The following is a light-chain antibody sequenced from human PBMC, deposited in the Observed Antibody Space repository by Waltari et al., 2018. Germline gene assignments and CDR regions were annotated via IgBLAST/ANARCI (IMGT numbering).Light chain of an antibody. CDR1: QSVSSN. J-gene: IGKJ1*01. V-gene: IGKV3-15*01. CDR2: GAS. CDR3: HQYNNWPLT. Sequence: IVLTQSPATLSVSAGERATLSCRASQSVSSNLAWYQHKPGQAPRLVIYGASTRATGIPARFSGSGSETEFTLTISNLQSEEFAVYYCHQYNNWPLTFGQGTKVEIK.